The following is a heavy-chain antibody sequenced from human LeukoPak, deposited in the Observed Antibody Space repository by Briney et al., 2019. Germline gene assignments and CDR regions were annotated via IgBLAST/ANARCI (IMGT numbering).Heavy chain of an antibody. V-gene: IGHV3-48*01. CDR2: ISSSSSTI. Sequence: GSLRLSCAASGFTFSSYSMNWVRPAPGKGLEWVSYISSSSSTIYYADSVKGRFTISRDNAKNSLYLQMNSLRAEDTAVYYCAREGVGATSSYYYYYMDVWGKGTTVTVSS. CDR1: GFTFSSYS. J-gene: IGHJ6*03. CDR3: AREGVGATSSYYYYYMDV. D-gene: IGHD1-26*01.